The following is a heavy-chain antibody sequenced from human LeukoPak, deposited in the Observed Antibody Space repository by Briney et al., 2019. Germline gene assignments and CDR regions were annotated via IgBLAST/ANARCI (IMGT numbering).Heavy chain of an antibody. J-gene: IGHJ5*02. D-gene: IGHD3-9*01. CDR2: ISHSGST. V-gene: IGHV4-39*07. CDR3: ARWFLTGYYSWFDP. CDR1: GGSISSYY. Sequence: PSETLSLTCTISGGSISSYYWGWIRQPPGKGLEWIGSISHSGSTYYNPSLKSRVTISVDTSKNQFSLKLSSVTAADTAVYYCARWFLTGYYSWFDPWGQGTLVTVSS.